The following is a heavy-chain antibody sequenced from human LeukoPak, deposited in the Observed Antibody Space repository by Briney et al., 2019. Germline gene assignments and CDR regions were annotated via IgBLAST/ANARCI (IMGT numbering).Heavy chain of an antibody. D-gene: IGHD1-26*01. CDR3: ARVSGSYVGYFDY. J-gene: IGHJ4*02. CDR1: GGTFSSYA. CDR2: IIPIFGTA. V-gene: IGHV1-69*06. Sequence: SVKVSCKASGGTFSSYAISWVRQAPGQGLEWMGGIIPIFGTANYAQKFQGRVTITADKSTSTAYMELSSLRSEDTAVYYCARVSGSYVGYFDYWGQGTLVTVSS.